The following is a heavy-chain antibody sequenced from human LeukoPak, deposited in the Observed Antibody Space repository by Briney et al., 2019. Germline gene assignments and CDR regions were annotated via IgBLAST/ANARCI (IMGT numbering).Heavy chain of an antibody. CDR2: ISAYNGNT. D-gene: IGHD2-15*01. V-gene: IGHV1-18*04. CDR1: GYTFTSYG. Sequence: ASVKVSCKASGYTFTSYGISWVRQAPGQGLEWMGWISAYNGNTNYAQKLQGRVTMTTDTSTNTAYMELRSLRSDDTAVYYCARDLVVVAATSPLDPRGQGTLVTVSS. CDR3: ARDLVVVAATSPLDP. J-gene: IGHJ5*02.